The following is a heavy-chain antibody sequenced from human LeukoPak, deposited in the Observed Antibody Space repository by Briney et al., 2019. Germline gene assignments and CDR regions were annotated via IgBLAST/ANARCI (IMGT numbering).Heavy chain of an antibody. Sequence: SETLSPTCAVYGGSFSGYYWSWIRQPPGKGLEWIGEINHSGSTNYNPSLKSRVTMSVDTSKDQFSLKLSSVTAADTAVYYCARGANYDFWSGYYNTPPFDYWGQGTLVTVSS. CDR2: INHSGST. V-gene: IGHV4-34*01. CDR1: GGSFSGYY. D-gene: IGHD3-3*01. CDR3: ARGANYDFWSGYYNTPPFDY. J-gene: IGHJ4*02.